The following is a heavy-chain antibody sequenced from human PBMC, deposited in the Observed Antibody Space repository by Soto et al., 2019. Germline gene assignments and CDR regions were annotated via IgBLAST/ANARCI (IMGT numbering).Heavy chain of an antibody. CDR3: AKDLSNWYGNDY. D-gene: IGHD4-4*01. V-gene: IGHV3-23*01. J-gene: IGHJ4*02. CDR1: GFTFSSCA. CDR2: ISGSGGST. Sequence: GGSLRLSCAASGFTFSSCAMTWVRQAPGKGLEWVSSISGSGGSTYYADSVKGRFTVSRDNSKNTLYLQMSSLRAEDTAVYYCAKDLSNWYGNDYWGQGALVTVSS.